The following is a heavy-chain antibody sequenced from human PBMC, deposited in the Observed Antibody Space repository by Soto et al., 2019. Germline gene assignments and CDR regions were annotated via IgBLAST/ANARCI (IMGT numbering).Heavy chain of an antibody. D-gene: IGHD4-17*01. V-gene: IGHV3-23*01. CDR3: APTRYDYGDYAVGF. J-gene: IGHJ4*02. CDR1: GFTFSSYA. Sequence: TGGSLRLSCAASGFTFSSYAMIWVRQAPGKGLEWVSAISGSATTTYYADSVKGRFTVSRDNAKNTLFLHLNNLRADDTAIYFCAPTRYDYGDYAVGFWGQGTLVTVSS. CDR2: ISGSATTT.